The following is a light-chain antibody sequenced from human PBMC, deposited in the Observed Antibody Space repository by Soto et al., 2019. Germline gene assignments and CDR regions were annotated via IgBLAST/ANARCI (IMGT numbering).Light chain of an antibody. CDR1: SSDVGGYNY. CDR3: QSYDSGVTGSV. J-gene: IGLJ1*01. CDR2: EVS. Sequence: QSALTQPPSASGSPGQSVTISCTGTSSDVGGYNYVSWYQQHPGKAPKLMIYEVSKRPSGVPDRFSGSRSGSSGSLAITGLQPEDEADYYCQSYDSGVTGSVFGTGTKLTVL. V-gene: IGLV2-8*01.